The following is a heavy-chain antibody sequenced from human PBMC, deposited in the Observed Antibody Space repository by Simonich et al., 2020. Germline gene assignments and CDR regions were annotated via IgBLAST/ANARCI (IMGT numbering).Heavy chain of an antibody. CDR1: GYTFTGYY. Sequence: QVQLVQSGAEVKKPGASVKVSCKASGYTFTGYYMHWVRQAPGQGLAWMGGIKPNRGGTNYAQKVQGRVTMTRDTSISTAYMELSRLRSDDTAVYYCARPRITIFGVVKGAFDIWGQGTMVTVSS. CDR3: ARPRITIFGVVKGAFDI. V-gene: IGHV1-2*02. J-gene: IGHJ3*02. D-gene: IGHD3-3*01. CDR2: IKPNRGGT.